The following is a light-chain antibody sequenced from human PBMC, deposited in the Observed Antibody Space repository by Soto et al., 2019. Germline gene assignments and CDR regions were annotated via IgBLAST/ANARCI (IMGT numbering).Light chain of an antibody. Sequence: QSVLAPPSPGSGFPGQSSTISCPGTSSDVCGYNYVSWYQQHPGKAPKFMIYEVSNRPSGVSNRFSGSKSGNTASLTISGLQAEDEADYYCSSYTTSNTRQIVFGTGTKVTVL. CDR3: SSYTTSNTRQIV. CDR2: EVS. CDR1: SSDVCGYNY. V-gene: IGLV2-14*01. J-gene: IGLJ1*01.